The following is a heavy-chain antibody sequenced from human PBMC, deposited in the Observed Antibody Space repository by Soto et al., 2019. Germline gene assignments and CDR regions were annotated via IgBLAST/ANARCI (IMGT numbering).Heavy chain of an antibody. J-gene: IGHJ4*02. D-gene: IGHD3-9*01. CDR3: ARSGGLRYFDWPFDY. CDR1: GYTFTGYY. CDR2: INPNSGGT. V-gene: IGHV1-2*04. Sequence: ASVKVSCKASGYTFTGYYMHWVRQAPGQGLEWMGWINPNSGGTNYAQKFQGWVTMTRDTSISTAYMELSRLRSDDTAVYYCARSGGLRYFDWPFDYWGQGTLVTVSS.